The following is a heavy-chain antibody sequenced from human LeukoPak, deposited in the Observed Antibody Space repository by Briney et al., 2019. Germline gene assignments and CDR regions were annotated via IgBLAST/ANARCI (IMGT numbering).Heavy chain of an antibody. CDR3: ARDMPRAVPIPGTYYYAYAMDV. Sequence: SETLSLTRTVSGGSISSYFWNWIRQSPGKGLEWVGYVYYWGSTNYNPSLKGRVTISVGTSKNQFSLELSSVTAADTAVYYCARDMPRAVPIPGTYYYAYAMDVWGQGTTVTVAS. CDR1: GGSISSYF. CDR2: VYYWGST. V-gene: IGHV4-59*12. D-gene: IGHD6-13*01. J-gene: IGHJ6*02.